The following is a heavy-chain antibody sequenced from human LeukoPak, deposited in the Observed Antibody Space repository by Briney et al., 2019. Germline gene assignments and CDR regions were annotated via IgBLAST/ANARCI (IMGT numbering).Heavy chain of an antibody. D-gene: IGHD5-12*01. CDR2: IWYDGSDK. CDR3: AKDGLNGGYTTFDH. J-gene: IGHJ4*02. V-gene: IGHV3-33*06. CDR1: GFTFSSYG. Sequence: GRSLRLSCAASGFTFSSYGMHWVRQAPGKGLEWVARIWYDGSDKYYADSVKGRFTISRDNSKNTLYLQMKRLRTEDTAVYSGAKDGLNGGYTTFDHGGQGRLVTVSS.